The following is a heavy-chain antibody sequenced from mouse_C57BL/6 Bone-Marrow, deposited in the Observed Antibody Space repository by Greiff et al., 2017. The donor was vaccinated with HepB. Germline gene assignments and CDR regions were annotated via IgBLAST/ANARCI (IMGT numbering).Heavy chain of an antibody. CDR2: IDPSDSYT. Sequence: QVQLQQPGAELVRPGTSVKLSCKASGYTFTSYWMHWVKQRPGQGLEWIGVIDPSDSYTNYNQKFKGKATLTVDTSSSTAYMQLSSLTSEDSAVYYCARYGYGSSYGYWGQGTTLTVSS. J-gene: IGHJ2*01. CDR3: ARYGYGSSYGY. D-gene: IGHD1-1*01. CDR1: GYTFTSYW. V-gene: IGHV1-59*01.